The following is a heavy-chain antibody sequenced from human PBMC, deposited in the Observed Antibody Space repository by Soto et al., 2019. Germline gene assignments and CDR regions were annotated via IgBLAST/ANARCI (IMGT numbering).Heavy chain of an antibody. V-gene: IGHV3-23*01. D-gene: IGHD1-26*01. J-gene: IGHJ5*02. CDR1: GFTFSSYA. Sequence: EVQLLESGGGLVQTGGSLRLSCAASGFTFSSYAMSWVRQAPGKGLEWVSAISGSGGSTYYADSVKGRFTISRDNSKNTLYLQMNSVSAEDTVVYYCANGFWDFAAWFQGPLVTVSS. CDR3: ANGFWDFAA. CDR2: ISGSGGST.